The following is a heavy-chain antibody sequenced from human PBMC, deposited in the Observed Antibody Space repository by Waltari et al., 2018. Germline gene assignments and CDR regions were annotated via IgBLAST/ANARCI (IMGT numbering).Heavy chain of an antibody. CDR2: ISSSSIYR. J-gene: IGHJ4*02. Sequence: EVQLVASGGGLVKPGGSLRLSCAASRCTFSSYSMMWLRQAPGKGLEWGSTISSSSIYRYYADSVKGRFTISRDKAKNLLYLQMNSLRAEDTAVYYCARAGSYGDYWDYWGQGTLVTVSS. CDR1: RCTFSSYS. V-gene: IGHV3-21*01. D-gene: IGHD4-17*01. CDR3: ARAGSYGDYWDY.